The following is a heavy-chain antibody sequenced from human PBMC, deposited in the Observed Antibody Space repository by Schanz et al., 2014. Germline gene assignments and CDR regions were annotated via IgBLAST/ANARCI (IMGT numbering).Heavy chain of an antibody. CDR1: GGSISSGSYY. D-gene: IGHD1-1*01. CDR2: VFPNGIT. CDR3: ARDTTWRLDL. V-gene: IGHV4-61*02. J-gene: IGHJ2*01. Sequence: QVQLQESGPGLVKPSQTLSLTCSVSGGSISSGSYYWNWIRQPAGKALEWVGRVFPNGITNYNPSLKSRVPISLDTSKNQFSLPLTSLTAADTAVYYCARDTTWRLDLWGRGTLVTVSS.